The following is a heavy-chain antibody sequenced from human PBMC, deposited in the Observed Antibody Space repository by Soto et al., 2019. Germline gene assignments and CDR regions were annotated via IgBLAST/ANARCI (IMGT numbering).Heavy chain of an antibody. Sequence: PGGSLRLSCAASGFTFSSYAMSWVRQAPGKGLEWVSTISGSGGSTYYADSVKGRFTISRDNSKNTLYLQMNSLRAEDTAVYYCAKDGDYYDSSGYYRYWYFDLWGRGTLVTVSS. V-gene: IGHV3-23*01. CDR3: AKDGDYYDSSGYYRYWYFDL. CDR2: ISGSGGST. J-gene: IGHJ2*01. D-gene: IGHD3-22*01. CDR1: GFTFSSYA.